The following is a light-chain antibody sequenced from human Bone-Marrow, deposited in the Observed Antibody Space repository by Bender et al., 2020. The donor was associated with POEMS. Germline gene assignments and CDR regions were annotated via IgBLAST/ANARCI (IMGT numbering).Light chain of an antibody. CDR1: KLGDKY. CDR2: ADR. J-gene: IGLJ2*01. CDR3: QSADSSGIYVL. Sequence: SYELTQAPSVSVSPGQKATIICSGDKLGDKYVSWYQQRPGQSPVLVIYADRKRPSGIPERFSGSSSGTTVTLTISGVQAEDEADYYCQSADSSGIYVLFGGGTKLTVL. V-gene: IGLV3-25*03.